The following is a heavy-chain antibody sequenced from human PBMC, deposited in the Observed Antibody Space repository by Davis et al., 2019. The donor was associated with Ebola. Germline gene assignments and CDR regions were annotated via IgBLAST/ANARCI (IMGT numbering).Heavy chain of an antibody. CDR2: ISGSGGST. J-gene: IGHJ5*02. Sequence: GESLKISCAASGFTFSSYAMSWVRQAPGKGLEWVSAISGSGGSTYYADSVKGRFTISRDNSKNTLYLQMNSLRAEDTAVYYCAKDHRGRGYSYVKGRFDPWGQGTLVTVSS. CDR1: GFTFSSYA. CDR3: AKDHRGRGYSYVKGRFDP. D-gene: IGHD5-18*01. V-gene: IGHV3-23*01.